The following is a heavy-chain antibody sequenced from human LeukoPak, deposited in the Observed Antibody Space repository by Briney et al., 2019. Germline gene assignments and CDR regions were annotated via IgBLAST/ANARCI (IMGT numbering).Heavy chain of an antibody. CDR2: IWYDGSNK. D-gene: IGHD3-16*01. V-gene: IGHV3-33*01. Sequence: GGSLRLSCAASGFTFSSYGMHWVRQAPGKGLEWVAVIWYDGSNKYYADSVKGRFTISRDNSKNTLYLQMNSLRAEDTAVYYCARFLERGRDFDYWGQGTLVTVSS. J-gene: IGHJ4*02. CDR3: ARFLERGRDFDY. CDR1: GFTFSSYG.